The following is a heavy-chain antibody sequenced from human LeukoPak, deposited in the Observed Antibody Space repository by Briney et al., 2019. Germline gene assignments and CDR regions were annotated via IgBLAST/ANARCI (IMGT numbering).Heavy chain of an antibody. Sequence: GASVKVSCKASGYTFTGYYIHWVRQAPGQGLEWMGWINPNSGGTNYAQKFQGSVTMTRDTSISTAYMELSRLRSDDTAVYYCAREDSRLFDPWGQGTLVTVSS. CDR3: AREDSRLFDP. V-gene: IGHV1-2*02. J-gene: IGHJ5*02. CDR1: GYTFTGYY. CDR2: INPNSGGT.